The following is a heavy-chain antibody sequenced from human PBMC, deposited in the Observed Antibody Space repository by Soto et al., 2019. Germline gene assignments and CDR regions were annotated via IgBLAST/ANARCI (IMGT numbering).Heavy chain of an antibody. D-gene: IGHD4-17*01. CDR3: TKFVCYGDSLVEY. CDR2: ISGGGGST. CDR1: GLTFSRFA. J-gene: IGHJ4*02. V-gene: IGHV3-23*01. Sequence: EVQLLESGGDLVQPGGSLRLSCVASGLTFSRFALSWVRQSPGKGLEWVSAISGGGGSTYYADSVKGRFTVSRDNSKNTLYLQMNTLRAEDTAVYYCTKFVCYGDSLVEYWGQGTLVTVSS.